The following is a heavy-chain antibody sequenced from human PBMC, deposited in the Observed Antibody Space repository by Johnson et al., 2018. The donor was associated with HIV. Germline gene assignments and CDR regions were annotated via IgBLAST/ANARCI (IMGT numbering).Heavy chain of an antibody. CDR3: ARDGPWLQSQRDAFDV. D-gene: IGHD5-24*01. CDR1: GFTFSSYG. V-gene: IGHV3-7*01. Sequence: VQLVESGGGVVQPGGSLRLSCAASGFTFSSYGMHWVRQAPGKGLEWVANITQDGSEKYYVDSVKGRFTISRDNAKNSLYLQMNSLRVEDTAMYYCARDGPWLQSQRDAFDVWGQGTMVIVSS. J-gene: IGHJ3*01. CDR2: ITQDGSEK.